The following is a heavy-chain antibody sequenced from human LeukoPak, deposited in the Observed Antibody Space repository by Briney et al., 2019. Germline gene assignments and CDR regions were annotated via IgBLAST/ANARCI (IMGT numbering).Heavy chain of an antibody. Sequence: PSETLSLTCAAYGGSFSGYYWSWIRQPPGKGLEWIGEINHSGSTNYNPSLKSRVTISVDTSKNQFSLKLSSVTAADTAVYYCASPLVGATSYWGQGTLVTVSS. J-gene: IGHJ4*02. CDR1: GGSFSGYY. CDR2: INHSGST. CDR3: ASPLVGATSY. D-gene: IGHD1-26*01. V-gene: IGHV4-34*01.